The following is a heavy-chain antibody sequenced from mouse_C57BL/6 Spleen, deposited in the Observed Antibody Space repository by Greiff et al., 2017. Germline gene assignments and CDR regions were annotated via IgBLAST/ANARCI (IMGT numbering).Heavy chain of an antibody. V-gene: IGHV1-42*01. D-gene: IGHD1-1*01. CDR3: ARDYGSSRFDY. J-gene: IGHJ2*01. CDR2: INPSTGGT. Sequence: EVQLVESGPELVKPGASVKISCKASGYSFTGYYMNWVKQSPEKSLEWIGEINPSTGGTTYNQKFKAKATLTVDKSSSTAYMQLKSLTSEDSAVYYCARDYGSSRFDYWGQGTTLTVSS. CDR1: GYSFTGYY.